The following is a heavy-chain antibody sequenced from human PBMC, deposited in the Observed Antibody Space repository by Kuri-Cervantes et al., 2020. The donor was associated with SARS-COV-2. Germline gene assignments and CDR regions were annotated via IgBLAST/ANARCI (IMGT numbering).Heavy chain of an antibody. CDR2: ISSSSSYT. CDR1: GFTFSDYY. Sequence: GGSLRLSCAASGFTFSDYYMSWIRQAPGKGLEWVSYISSSSSYTNYANSVKGRFTISRDNAKNSLYLQMSSLRAEDTAVYYCAVIQNSGSYSTRSSYFDYWGQGTLVTVSS. D-gene: IGHD1-26*01. V-gene: IGHV3-11*03. J-gene: IGHJ4*02. CDR3: AVIQNSGSYSTRSSYFDY.